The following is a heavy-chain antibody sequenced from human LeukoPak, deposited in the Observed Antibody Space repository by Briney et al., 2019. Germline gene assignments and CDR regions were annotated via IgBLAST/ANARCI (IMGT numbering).Heavy chain of an antibody. CDR2: ISYDGSNK. J-gene: IGHJ5*02. D-gene: IGHD6-19*01. V-gene: IGHV3-30*04. CDR1: GFTFSSYA. Sequence: GRSLRLSCAASGFTFSSYAMHWVRQAPGKGLEWVAVISYDGSNKYYADSVKGRFTISRDNSKNTLYLQMNSLRAEDTAVYYRARARIAVAGTGNWFDPWGQGTLVTVSS. CDR3: ARARIAVAGTGNWFDP.